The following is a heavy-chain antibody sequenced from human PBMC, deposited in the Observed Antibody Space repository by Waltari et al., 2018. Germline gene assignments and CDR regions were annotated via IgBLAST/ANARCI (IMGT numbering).Heavy chain of an antibody. Sequence: QVQLVQSGAEVKKPGSAVQVSCKASGDTFRSDAISWVREGPGQGLEWMGGDIPIFGTANYAQKFQGRVTITADESTSTAYMGLSSLRSEDTAVYYCARVNPSSSGGYYFDYWGQGTLVTVSS. D-gene: IGHD6-13*01. J-gene: IGHJ4*02. CDR2: DIPIFGTA. CDR1: GDTFRSDA. CDR3: ARVNPSSSGGYYFDY. V-gene: IGHV1-69*13.